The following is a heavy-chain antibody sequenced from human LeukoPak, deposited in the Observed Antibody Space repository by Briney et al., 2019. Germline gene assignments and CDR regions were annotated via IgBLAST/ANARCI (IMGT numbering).Heavy chain of an antibody. J-gene: IGHJ4*02. CDR2: IKEDGSEK. Sequence: PGGSLRLSCAASGFTFSSHWMSWVRQAPEKGLKWVASIKEDGSEKHYVDSVKGRFTISRDNAKNSLYLQMNSLRAEDTAVYYCARVGGQGWNYGYWGLGTLVTVSS. V-gene: IGHV3-7*01. CDR1: GFTFSSHW. CDR3: ARVGGQGWNYGY. D-gene: IGHD1-7*01.